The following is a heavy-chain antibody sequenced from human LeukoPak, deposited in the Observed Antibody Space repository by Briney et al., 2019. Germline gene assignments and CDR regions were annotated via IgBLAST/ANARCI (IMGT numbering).Heavy chain of an antibody. V-gene: IGHV3-21*01. Sequence: GGSLRLSCAASGFTFSSYSMNWVRQAPGKGLEWVSSISSSSSYIYYADSVKGRFTISRDNAKNSLYLQMNSLRAEDTAVYYCARDSRYSGSYYSDYWGQGTLVTVSS. J-gene: IGHJ4*02. D-gene: IGHD1-26*01. CDR3: ARDSRYSGSYYSDY. CDR1: GFTFSSYS. CDR2: ISSSSSYI.